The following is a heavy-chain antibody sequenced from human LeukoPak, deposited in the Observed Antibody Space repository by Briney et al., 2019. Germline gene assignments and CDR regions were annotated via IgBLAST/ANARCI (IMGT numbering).Heavy chain of an antibody. D-gene: IGHD1-26*01. CDR2: INPNSGGT. Sequence: ASVKVSCTAPGYTFTGYYMHWVRQAPGQGLEWMGWINPNSGGTNYAQKFQGRVTMTRDTSISTAYMELSRLRSDDTAVYYCAREDSGSSDFDYWGQGTLVTVSS. CDR1: GYTFTGYY. CDR3: AREDSGSSDFDY. J-gene: IGHJ4*02. V-gene: IGHV1-2*02.